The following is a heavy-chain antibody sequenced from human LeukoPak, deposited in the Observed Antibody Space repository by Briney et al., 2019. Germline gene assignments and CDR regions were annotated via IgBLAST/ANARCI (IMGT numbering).Heavy chain of an antibody. CDR2: VYYSGNT. V-gene: IGHV4-59*08. Sequence: SETLSLTCTVSGGSISTYYWSWIRQPPGKGLEWIGYVYYSGNTNYSPSLKSRVTISVDTSKNQFSLKLSSVTAADTAVYYCARHRGNYYDSSGYHYSDWYFDLWGRGTLVTVSS. CDR3: ARHRGNYYDSSGYHYSDWYFDL. J-gene: IGHJ2*01. CDR1: GGSISTYY. D-gene: IGHD3-22*01.